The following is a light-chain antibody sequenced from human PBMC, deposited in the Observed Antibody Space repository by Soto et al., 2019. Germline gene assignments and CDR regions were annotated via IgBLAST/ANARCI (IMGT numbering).Light chain of an antibody. V-gene: IGKV3-11*01. CDR1: QRVXTY. CDR2: GPS. Sequence: VLKQCPATLSVAPGEGATLSCRASQRVXTYFVWYQQIPGQAPRFLXYGPSNRATGSPARFSGSGSAPDFTLTISSLEPEDFAVYYCQQRSNGPRTFGQGTKVDI. CDR3: QQRSNGPRT. J-gene: IGKJ1*01.